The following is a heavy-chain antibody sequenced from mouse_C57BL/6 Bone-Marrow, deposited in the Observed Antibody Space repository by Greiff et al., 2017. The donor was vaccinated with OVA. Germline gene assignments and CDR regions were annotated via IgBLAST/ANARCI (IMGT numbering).Heavy chain of an antibody. J-gene: IGHJ4*01. CDR3: ADGYYADYYAMDY. CDR2: IDPANGNT. V-gene: IGHV14-3*01. D-gene: IGHD2-3*01. CDR1: GFNIKDDY. Sequence: EVQLKESGAELVRPGASVKLSCTASGFNIKDDYMHWVKQRPEQGLEWIGRIDPANGNTKYAPKFQGKATITADTSSNTAYLQLSSLTSEDTAIYYCADGYYADYYAMDYWGQGTSVTVSS.